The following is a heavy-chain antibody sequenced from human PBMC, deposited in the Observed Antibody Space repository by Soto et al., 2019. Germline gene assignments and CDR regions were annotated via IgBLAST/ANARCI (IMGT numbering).Heavy chain of an antibody. D-gene: IGHD2-2*01. Sequence: QVQLVESGGGVVQPGRSLRLSCAASGFTFSGYGLPWVRQAPGKGLEWVAVISYDGSNKYYADSVKGRFTISRDNSKNTLYLQMNSLRAEDTAVYYCAKGWDIGDQLQLDFQHWGQGTLVTVSS. CDR2: ISYDGSNK. CDR3: AKGWDIGDQLQLDFQH. J-gene: IGHJ1*01. CDR1: GFTFSGYG. V-gene: IGHV3-30*18.